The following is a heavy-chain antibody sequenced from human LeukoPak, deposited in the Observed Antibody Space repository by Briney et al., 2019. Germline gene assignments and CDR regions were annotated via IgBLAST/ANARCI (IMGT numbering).Heavy chain of an antibody. CDR1: GFTFSSYA. D-gene: IGHD6-13*01. CDR2: ISYDGSNK. CDR3: ARDFLPMSSSWYEYY. J-gene: IGHJ4*02. V-gene: IGHV3-30*04. Sequence: GRSLRLSCAASGFTFSSYAMHWVRRAPGKGLEWVAVISYDGSNKHYADSVKGRFTVSRDNSKNTLYLQMNSLRAEDTAVYYCARDFLPMSSSWYEYYWGQGTLVTVSS.